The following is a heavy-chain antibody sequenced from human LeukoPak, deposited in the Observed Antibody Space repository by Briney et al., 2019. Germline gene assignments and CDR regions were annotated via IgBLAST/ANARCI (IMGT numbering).Heavy chain of an antibody. CDR3: ARDRGGCSSYIDY. CDR1: GGSISSYF. CDR2: MCNNGST. Sequence: ETLSLTCAVSGGSISSYFWNWIRPPPGEGLGWIGYMCNNGSTYYNPSLKSRVTISADTSKNQFSLKLTSATAADTAVYYCARDRGGCSSYIDYWGQGTLVTVSS. J-gene: IGHJ4*02. V-gene: IGHV4-59*01. D-gene: IGHD2-15*01.